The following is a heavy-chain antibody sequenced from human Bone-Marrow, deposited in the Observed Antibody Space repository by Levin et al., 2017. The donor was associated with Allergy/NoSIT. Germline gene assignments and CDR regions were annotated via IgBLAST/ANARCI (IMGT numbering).Heavy chain of an antibody. CDR3: ARGRGELPLDY. J-gene: IGHJ4*02. Sequence: SVKVSCKASGGTFGSYTITWVRQAPGQGLEWMGRIIPMLGNTNYAQKFQGRVTITADKSTSTAFMDLSSLRSEDTAVYYCARGRGELPLDYWGQGTLVTVSS. D-gene: IGHD1-7*01. V-gene: IGHV1-69*08. CDR2: IIPMLGNT. CDR1: GGTFGSYT.